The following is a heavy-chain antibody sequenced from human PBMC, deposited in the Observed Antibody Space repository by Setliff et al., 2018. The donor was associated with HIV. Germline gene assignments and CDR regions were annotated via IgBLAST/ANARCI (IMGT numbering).Heavy chain of an antibody. Sequence: PSETLSLTCTVSGGSISSGSYYWSWIRQPAGKGLEWIGRIYTSGSTNYNPSLKSRVTISVDTSKNHFSLKVSSVTAADTAVYYCARVSITYWYSIPRDYYYYMDVWGEGTTVTVSS. CDR2: IYTSGST. V-gene: IGHV4-61*02. CDR1: GGSISSGSYY. J-gene: IGHJ6*03. CDR3: ARVSITYWYSIPRDYYYYMDV. D-gene: IGHD2-8*02.